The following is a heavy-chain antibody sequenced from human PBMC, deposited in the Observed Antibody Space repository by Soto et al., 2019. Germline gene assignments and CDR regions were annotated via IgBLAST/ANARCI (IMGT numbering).Heavy chain of an antibody. J-gene: IGHJ4*02. CDR3: SRADSSGFRPLDY. V-gene: IGHV1-2*04. CDR1: GYTFTSYY. D-gene: IGHD3-22*01. CDR2: INPYSGDT. Sequence: QVQLVQSGAEVIKPGASVKVSCKTSGYTFTSYYIHWVRQAPGQSLEWMGSINPYSGDTSYAQKYQGWVNMNRDISINTVYLELSRLRAEDTAVFYCSRADSSGFRPLDYWGQGTLVTVSS.